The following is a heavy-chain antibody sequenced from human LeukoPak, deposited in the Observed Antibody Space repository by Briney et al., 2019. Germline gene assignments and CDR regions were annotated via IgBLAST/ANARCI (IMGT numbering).Heavy chain of an antibody. CDR3: ARDELWTVVEPALDY. Sequence: GGSLRLSCAASGFTFNNHWMCWVRQAPGKGLEWVANIKQDGSEKIYVDSVKGRFTISRDNAKNSLYLQMNSLRAEDTAVYYCARDELWTVVEPALDYWGQGTLVTVSS. CDR1: GFTFNNHW. V-gene: IGHV3-7*01. CDR2: IKQDGSEK. D-gene: IGHD2-2*01. J-gene: IGHJ4*02.